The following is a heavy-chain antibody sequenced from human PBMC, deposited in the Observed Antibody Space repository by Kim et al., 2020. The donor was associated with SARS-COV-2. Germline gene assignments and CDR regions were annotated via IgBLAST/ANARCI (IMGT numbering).Heavy chain of an antibody. V-gene: IGHV4-4*07. CDR3: AMRIRGPTGNRFDP. D-gene: IGHD3-10*01. Sequence: SETLSLTCTVSGVSISTYYWSWIRQPAGKGLEWIGRFHTSETTHFNPSLMSRVTMSVDRSKNQLSLKLSSVTAADTAVYYCAMRIRGPTGNRFDPWGQG. CDR2: FHTSETT. J-gene: IGHJ5*02. CDR1: GVSISTYY.